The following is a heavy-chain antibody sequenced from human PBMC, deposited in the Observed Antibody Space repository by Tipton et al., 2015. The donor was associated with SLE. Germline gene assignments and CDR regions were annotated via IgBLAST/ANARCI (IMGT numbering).Heavy chain of an antibody. CDR3: ARHRVGTMMTA. J-gene: IGHJ5*02. V-gene: IGHV4-39*01. CDR2: ISYSGSSGST. Sequence: TLSLTCSVSGASISSRPYYWGWIRQPPGKGLEWIGTISYSGSSGSTYSNPSLGSRVTISVDTSNNLFSLRLSSVTAADTAVYYCARHRVGTMMTAWGQGTLVTVSS. D-gene: IGHD3-22*01. CDR1: GASISSRPYY.